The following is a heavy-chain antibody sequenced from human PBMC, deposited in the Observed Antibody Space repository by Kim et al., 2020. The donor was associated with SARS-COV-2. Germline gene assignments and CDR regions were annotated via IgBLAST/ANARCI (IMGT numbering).Heavy chain of an antibody. D-gene: IGHD2-2*01. Sequence: GGSLRLSCAASGFTFSDYYMSWIRQAPGKGLEWVSYISSSSSYTNYADSVKGRFTISRDNAKNSLYLQMNSLRAEDTAVYYCARELGYCSSTSCQRSRYYFDYWGQGTLVTVSS. CDR3: ARELGYCSSTSCQRSRYYFDY. CDR2: ISSSSSYT. CDR1: GFTFSDYY. J-gene: IGHJ4*02. V-gene: IGHV3-11*06.